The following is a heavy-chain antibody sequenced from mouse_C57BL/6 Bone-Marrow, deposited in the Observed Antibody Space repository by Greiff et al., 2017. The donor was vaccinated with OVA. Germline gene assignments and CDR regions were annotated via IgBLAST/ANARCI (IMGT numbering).Heavy chain of an antibody. J-gene: IGHJ2*01. D-gene: IGHD3-2*01. V-gene: IGHV1-4*01. Sequence: VKLQQSGAELARPGASVKMSCKASGYTFTSYTMHWVKQRPGQGLEWIGYINPSSGYTKYNQKFKDKATLTADKSSSTAYMQLSSLTSEDSAVYYCARWTALDYWGQGTTLTVSS. CDR1: GYTFTSYT. CDR3: ARWTALDY. CDR2: INPSSGYT.